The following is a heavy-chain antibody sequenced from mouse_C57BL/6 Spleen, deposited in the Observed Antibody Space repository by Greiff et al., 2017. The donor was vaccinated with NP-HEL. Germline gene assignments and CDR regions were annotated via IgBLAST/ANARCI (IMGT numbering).Heavy chain of an antibody. CDR2: IYPSDSEN. Sequence: VQLQQPGAELVRPGSSVKLSCKASGYTFTSYWMDWVKQRPGQGLEWIGNIYPSDSENHYNQKFKDKATLTVDKSSSTAYMQLSSLTSEDSAVYYCARDGGGAMDYWGQGTSVTVSS. V-gene: IGHV1-61*01. J-gene: IGHJ4*01. CDR1: GYTFTSYW. CDR3: ARDGGGAMDY.